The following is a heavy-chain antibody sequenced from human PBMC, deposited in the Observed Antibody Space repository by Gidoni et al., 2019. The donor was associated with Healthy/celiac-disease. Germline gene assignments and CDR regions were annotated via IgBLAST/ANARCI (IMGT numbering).Heavy chain of an antibody. V-gene: IGHV3-23*01. CDR3: AKANDFWSGYYPYYYGMDV. J-gene: IGHJ6*02. CDR1: GFTFSSYA. CDR2: ISGSGGST. Sequence: EVQLLESGGGLVQRGGSVRLSCAASGFTFSSYAMSWVRQAPGKGLEWVSAISGSGGSTYYADSVKGRFTISRDNSKNTLYLQMNSLRAEDTAVYYCAKANDFWSGYYPYYYGMDVWGQGTTVTVSS. D-gene: IGHD3-3*01.